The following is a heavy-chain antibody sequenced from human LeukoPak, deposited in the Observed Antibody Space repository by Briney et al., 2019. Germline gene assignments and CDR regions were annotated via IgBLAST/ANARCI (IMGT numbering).Heavy chain of an antibody. D-gene: IGHD2-8*01. CDR3: ARSALYCTNGVCDYYYYYYMDV. J-gene: IGHJ6*03. V-gene: IGHV4-4*09. Sequence: SEALSLTCTVSGGSISSYYWSWVRQPPGKGLEWIGYIYTSGSTNYNPSLKSRVTISVDTSKNQFSLELSSVTAADTAVYYCARSALYCTNGVCDYYYYYYMDVWGKGTTVTVSS. CDR2: IYTSGST. CDR1: GGSISSYY.